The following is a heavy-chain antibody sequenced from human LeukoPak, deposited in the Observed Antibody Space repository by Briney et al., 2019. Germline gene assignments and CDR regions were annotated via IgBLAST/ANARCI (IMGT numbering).Heavy chain of an antibody. D-gene: IGHD3-10*02. V-gene: IGHV4-59*01. CDR3: ARYVPAYYYYGMDV. CDR1: GGSISSYY. CDR2: IYYSGTI. Sequence: SETLSLTCTVSGGSISSYYWSWIRQPPGKGLEWIGYIYYSGTINYNPSLKSRVTISVDTSKNQFSLKLSSVTAADTAVYYCARYVPAYYYYGMDVWGQGTTVTVSS. J-gene: IGHJ6*02.